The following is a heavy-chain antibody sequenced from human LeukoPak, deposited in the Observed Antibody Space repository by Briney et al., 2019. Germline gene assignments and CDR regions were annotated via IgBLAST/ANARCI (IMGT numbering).Heavy chain of an antibody. CDR3: ARERYNWHDGGLYAFDI. Sequence: ASVKVSCKASGYTFTGYYMHWVRQAPGQGLEWMGRINPNSGGTNYAQKFQGRVTMTRDTSISTAYMELSRLRSDDTAVYYCARERYNWHDGGLYAFDIWGQGTMVTVSS. D-gene: IGHD1-20*01. V-gene: IGHV1-2*06. CDR1: GYTFTGYY. CDR2: INPNSGGT. J-gene: IGHJ3*02.